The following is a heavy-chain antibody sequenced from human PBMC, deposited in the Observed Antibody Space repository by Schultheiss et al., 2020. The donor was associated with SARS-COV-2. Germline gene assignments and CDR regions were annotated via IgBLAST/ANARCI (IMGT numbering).Heavy chain of an antibody. Sequence: GGSLRLSCAASGFTFSNAWMNWVRQAPGKGLEWVAVIWYDGSNKYYADSVKGRFTISRDNSKNTLYLQMNSLRAEDTAVYYCAKDRRATYYDFWSGYYYGMDVWGQGTTVTVSS. V-gene: IGHV3-33*06. CDR2: IWYDGSNK. CDR1: GFTFSNAW. D-gene: IGHD3-3*01. J-gene: IGHJ6*02. CDR3: AKDRRATYYDFWSGYYYGMDV.